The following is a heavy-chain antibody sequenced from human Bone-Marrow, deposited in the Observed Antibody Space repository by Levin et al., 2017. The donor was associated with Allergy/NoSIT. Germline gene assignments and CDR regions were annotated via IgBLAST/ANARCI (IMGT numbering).Heavy chain of an antibody. CDR3: TALNFDY. V-gene: IGHV3-15*01. J-gene: IGHJ4*02. Sequence: GESLKISCAASGFTFSNAWMNWVRPTPGKGLEWLGLIRTKAEGGTTDYAAPVKGRFIMSRDDSQNTLFLQMNRLKTEDTAVYDCTALNFDYWGQGTLVTVSS. CDR1: GFTFSNAW. CDR2: IRTKAEGGTT.